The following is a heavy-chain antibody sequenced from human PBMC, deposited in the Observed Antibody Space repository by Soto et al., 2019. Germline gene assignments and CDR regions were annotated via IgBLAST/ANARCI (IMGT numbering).Heavy chain of an antibody. Sequence: GGSLRLSCAASGFTFSSYSMNWVRQAPGKGLEWVSSISSSSSYIYYADSVKGRFTISRDNAKNSLYLQMNSLRAEDTAVYYCASSGYCSSTSCYFENWFDPWGQGTLVNVSS. CDR3: ASSGYCSSTSCYFENWFDP. V-gene: IGHV3-21*01. CDR2: ISSSSSYI. J-gene: IGHJ5*02. D-gene: IGHD2-2*03. CDR1: GFTFSSYS.